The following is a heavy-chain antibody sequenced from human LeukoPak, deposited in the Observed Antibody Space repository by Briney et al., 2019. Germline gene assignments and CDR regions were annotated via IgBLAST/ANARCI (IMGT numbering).Heavy chain of an antibody. CDR3: ARGSAGKYFYNSSGYYYP. J-gene: IGHJ5*02. CDR2: IYHSGNT. D-gene: IGHD3-22*01. V-gene: IGHV4-38-2*02. CDR1: GYSISSGYY. Sequence: SETLSLTCTVSGYSISSGYYWGWIRQPPGKGLEWIGSIYHSGNTYYNPSLKSRVTISVDTSKNQFSLKLSSVTAADTAVYYCARGSAGKYFYNSSGYYYPWGQGTLVTVSS.